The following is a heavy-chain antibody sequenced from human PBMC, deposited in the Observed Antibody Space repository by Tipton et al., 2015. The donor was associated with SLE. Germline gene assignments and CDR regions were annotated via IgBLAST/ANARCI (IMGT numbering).Heavy chain of an antibody. CDR1: GYSISTGYY. J-gene: IGHJ3*02. Sequence: TLSLTCVVSGYSISTGYYWGWIRQPAGKGLEWIGRIYTSGSTNYNPSLKSRVTMSVDTSKNQFSLKLSSVTAADTAVYYCARDFSGSGSPDAFDIWGQGTMVTVSS. V-gene: IGHV4-4*07. D-gene: IGHD1-26*01. CDR3: ARDFSGSGSPDAFDI. CDR2: IYTSGST.